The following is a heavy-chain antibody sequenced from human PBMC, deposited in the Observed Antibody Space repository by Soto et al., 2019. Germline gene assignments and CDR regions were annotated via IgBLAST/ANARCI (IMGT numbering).Heavy chain of an antibody. CDR3: AKATRFNIVLVPSATYGLDV. J-gene: IGHJ6*02. Sequence: PGGSLRLSCEASGFTFTSYGTHWVRQAPGKGLEWVAVISFDGSNEYYAESVKGRFAISRDNSRNTLYLQMNSLRPEDTAVYYCAKATRFNIVLVPSATYGLDVWGQGTTVTVSS. CDR1: GFTFTSYG. D-gene: IGHD2-2*01. V-gene: IGHV3-30*18. CDR2: ISFDGSNE.